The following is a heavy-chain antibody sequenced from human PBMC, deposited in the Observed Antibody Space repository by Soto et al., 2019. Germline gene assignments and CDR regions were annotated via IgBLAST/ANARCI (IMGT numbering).Heavy chain of an antibody. CDR2: ISSSSSTI. J-gene: IGHJ3*02. CDR3: ARDRSSSSSAFDI. D-gene: IGHD6-6*01. V-gene: IGHV3-48*01. CDR1: GFTFSSYS. Sequence: EVQLVESGGGLVHPGGSLRLSCAASGFTFSSYSMNWVRQAPGKGLEWVSYISSSSSTIYYADSVKGRFTISRDNAKNSLYLQMNSLRAEDTAVYYCARDRSSSSSAFDIWGQGTMVTVSS.